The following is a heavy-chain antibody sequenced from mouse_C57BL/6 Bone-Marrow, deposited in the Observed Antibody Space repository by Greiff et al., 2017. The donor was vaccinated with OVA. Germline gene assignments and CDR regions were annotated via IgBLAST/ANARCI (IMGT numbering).Heavy chain of an antibody. V-gene: IGHV1-81*01. D-gene: IGHD1-1*01. CDR1: GYTFTRYS. CDR2: IYPRSGNT. J-gene: IGHJ3*01. CDR3: ARGTYYYGSSAWFAY. Sequence: QVQLQESGSYLSMPCASVKLSCKASGYTFTRYSISWGKQRTGQGLEWIGEIYPRSGNTYYNEKFKGKATLTADKSSSTAYMELRSLTSEDSAVYFCARGTYYYGSSAWFAYWGQGTLVTVSA.